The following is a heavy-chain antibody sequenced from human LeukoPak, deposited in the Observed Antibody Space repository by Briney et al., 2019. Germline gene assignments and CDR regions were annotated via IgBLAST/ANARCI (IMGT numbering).Heavy chain of an antibody. D-gene: IGHD3-10*01. V-gene: IGHV4-34*01. Sequence: PSETLSLTCAVYGWSFSGYYWSWIRQPPGKGLEWIGEINHSGSTNYNPSLKSRVTISVDTSKNQFSLKLSSVTAADTAVYYCARVNKSGGYYRPPPDYYYYYGMDVWGQGTTVTVSS. J-gene: IGHJ6*02. CDR3: ARVNKSGGYYRPPPDYYYYYGMDV. CDR2: INHSGST. CDR1: GWSFSGYY.